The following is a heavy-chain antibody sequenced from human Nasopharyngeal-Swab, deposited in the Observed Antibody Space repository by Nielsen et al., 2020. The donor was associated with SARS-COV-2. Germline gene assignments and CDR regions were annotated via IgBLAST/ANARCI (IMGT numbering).Heavy chain of an antibody. CDR1: GGSISSSDYY. V-gene: IGHV4-39*01. D-gene: IGHD3-22*01. CDR2: IYYSGST. J-gene: IGHJ4*01. CDR3: ARRYYYDSRGYYGFDY. Sequence: SETLSLTCTVSGGSISSSDYYWVWIRQPPGKVLEWIGGIYYSGSTYYNPSLKSRVTMSMDSSKNQFSLKLSSVTAADTAVYFCARRYYYDSRGYYGFDYWGHGTLVTVSS.